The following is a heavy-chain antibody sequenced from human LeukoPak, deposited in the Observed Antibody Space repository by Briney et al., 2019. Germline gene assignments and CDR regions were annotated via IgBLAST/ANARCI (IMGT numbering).Heavy chain of an antibody. D-gene: IGHD6-13*01. J-gene: IGHJ6*02. Sequence: GWSLRLSCAASGFTFSSYAMSWVRQAPGKGLEWVSAISGSGGSTYYADSVKGRFTISRDNSKNTLYLQMNSLRAEDTAVYYCARDLKAGAYYYYYYGMDVWGQGTTVTVSS. V-gene: IGHV3-23*01. CDR1: GFTFSSYA. CDR3: ARDLKAGAYYYYYYGMDV. CDR2: ISGSGGST.